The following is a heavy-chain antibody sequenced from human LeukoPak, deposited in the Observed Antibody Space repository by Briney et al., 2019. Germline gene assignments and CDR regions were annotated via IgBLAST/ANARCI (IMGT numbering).Heavy chain of an antibody. V-gene: IGHV4-59*01. CDR3: ARDRYYYDSSGYRRMDV. CDR2: IYYSGST. CDR1: GGSISSYY. D-gene: IGHD3-22*01. Sequence: NSSETLSLTCTVSGGSISSYYWSWIRQPPGKGLEWIGYIYYSGSTNYNPSLKSRVTISVDTSKNQFSLKLSSVTAADTAVYYCARDRYYYDSSGYRRMDVWGKGTTVTISS. J-gene: IGHJ6*04.